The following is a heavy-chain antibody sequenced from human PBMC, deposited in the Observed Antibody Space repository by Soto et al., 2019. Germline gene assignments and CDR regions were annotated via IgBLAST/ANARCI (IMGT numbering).Heavy chain of an antibody. CDR3: ARDATAMVTYDAFDI. CDR2: IIPIFGTA. V-gene: IGHV1-69*01. Sequence: QVQLVQSGAEVKKPGSSVKVSCKASGGTFSSYAISWVRQAPGQGLEWMGGIIPIFGTANYAQKFQRRVTITADESTSPAYMELSSLRSEDTAVYYCARDATAMVTYDAFDIWGQGTMVTVSS. CDR1: GGTFSSYA. J-gene: IGHJ3*02. D-gene: IGHD5-18*01.